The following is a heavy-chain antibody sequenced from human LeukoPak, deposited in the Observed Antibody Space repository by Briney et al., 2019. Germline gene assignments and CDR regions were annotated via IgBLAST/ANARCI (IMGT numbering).Heavy chain of an antibody. CDR3: ARDASKAAAGYDY. V-gene: IGHV3-30-3*01. Sequence: GGSLRLSCAASGFTFSSYAMHWVRQAPGKGLEWVAVISYDGSNKYYADSVKGRFTISRDNSKNTLYLQMNSLRAEDTAVYYCARDASKAAAGYDYWGQGTLVTVSS. CDR2: ISYDGSNK. J-gene: IGHJ4*02. CDR1: GFTFSSYA. D-gene: IGHD6-13*01.